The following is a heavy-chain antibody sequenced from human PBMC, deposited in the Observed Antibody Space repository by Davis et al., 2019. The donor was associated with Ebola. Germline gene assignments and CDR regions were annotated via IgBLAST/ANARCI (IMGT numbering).Heavy chain of an antibody. V-gene: IGHV3-30*18. CDR2: ISYDGSNK. D-gene: IGHD3-16*01. Sequence: GGSLRLSCAASGSTFSSYGMHWVRQAPGKGLEWVAVISYDGSNKYYADSVKGRFTISRDNSKNTLYLQMNSLRAEDTAVYYCAKDRGLRVGDEDAFDIWGQGTMVTVSS. J-gene: IGHJ3*02. CDR1: GSTFSSYG. CDR3: AKDRGLRVGDEDAFDI.